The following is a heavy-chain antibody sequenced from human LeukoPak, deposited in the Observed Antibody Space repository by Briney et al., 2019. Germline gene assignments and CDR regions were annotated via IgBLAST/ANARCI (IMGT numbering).Heavy chain of an antibody. D-gene: IGHD4-17*01. CDR3: ARLIVNYGDPNRHFDY. V-gene: IGHV5-51*01. CDR2: IYPGDSDT. CDR1: GYIFTSYW. Sequence: PGESLKISCKGSGYIFTSYWIGWVRQMPGKGLEWMGIIYPGDSDTRYSPSFQGQVTISADKSISTAYLQWSSLKASDTAMYYCARLIVNYGDPNRHFDYWGQGTLVTVSS. J-gene: IGHJ4*02.